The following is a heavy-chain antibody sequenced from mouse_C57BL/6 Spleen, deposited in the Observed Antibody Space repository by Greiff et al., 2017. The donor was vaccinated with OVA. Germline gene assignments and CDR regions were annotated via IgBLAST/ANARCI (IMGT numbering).Heavy chain of an antibody. Sequence: VKLQESGPGLVQPSQRLSITCTVSGFSLTSYGVHWVRQSPGKGLEWLGVIWSGGSTDYNAAFISRLSISKDNSKSQVFFKMNSLQVDDTAIYYCARKNSNYPFAYWGQGTLVTVSA. CDR3: ARKNSNYPFAY. V-gene: IGHV2-2*01. J-gene: IGHJ3*01. D-gene: IGHD2-5*01. CDR1: GFSLTSYG. CDR2: IWSGGST.